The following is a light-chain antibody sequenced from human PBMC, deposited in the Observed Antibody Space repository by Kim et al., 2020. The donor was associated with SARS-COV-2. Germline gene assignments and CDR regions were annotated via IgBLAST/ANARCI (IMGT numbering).Light chain of an antibody. J-gene: IGKJ4*01. CDR3: QQYGTSPLT. CDR2: GAS. V-gene: IGKV3-20*01. Sequence: PPGESATLTGRASQSVTSTYLAWYQQKPGQAPRLLIFGASSRATGIPDRFSGSGSGTDFTLIISRLEPEDFAVYYCQQYGTSPLTFGGGTKVDIK. CDR1: QSVTSTY.